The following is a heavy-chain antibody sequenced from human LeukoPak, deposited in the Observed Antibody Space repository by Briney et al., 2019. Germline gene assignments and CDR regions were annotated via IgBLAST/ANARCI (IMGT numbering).Heavy chain of an antibody. CDR3: ARDDTMVRGVPDY. D-gene: IGHD3-10*01. CDR1: GFTFSSYW. CDR2: IWYDGSNK. Sequence: GGSLRLSCAASGFTFSSYWMSWVRQAPGKGLEWVAVIWYDGSNKYYADSVKGRFTISRDNSKNTLYLQMNSLRAEDTAVYYCARDDTMVRGVPDYWGQGTLVTVSS. J-gene: IGHJ4*02. V-gene: IGHV3-33*08.